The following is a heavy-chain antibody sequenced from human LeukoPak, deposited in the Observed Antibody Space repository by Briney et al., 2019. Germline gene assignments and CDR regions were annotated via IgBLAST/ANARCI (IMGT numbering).Heavy chain of an antibody. CDR1: GFTFSSYA. CDR3: AKEEYDILTAYCDY. CDR2: ISGSGGST. J-gene: IGHJ4*02. V-gene: IGHV3-23*01. D-gene: IGHD3-9*01. Sequence: QPGGSLRLSCAASGFTFSSYAMSWVRQAPGKGLEWVSAISGSGGSTYYADSVKGRFTISRDNSKNTLYLQMNSLRAEDTAVYFCAKEEYDILTAYCDYWGQGTLVTVSS.